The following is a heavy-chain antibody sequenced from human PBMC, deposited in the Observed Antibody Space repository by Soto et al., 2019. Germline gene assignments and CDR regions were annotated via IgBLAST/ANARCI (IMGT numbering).Heavy chain of an antibody. J-gene: IGHJ4*02. Sequence: PGGSLILSCAASGFTFTNYSMSWVRQAPGKGLEWVSSFSGGGNTTYYAASVKGRFTISRDNSKSTLYLQMNSLRAEDTALYFCARGGEATTYFFDYWGQGTPVTVSS. V-gene: IGHV3-23*01. CDR3: ARGGEATTYFFDY. D-gene: IGHD1-1*01. CDR1: GFTFTNYS. CDR2: FSGGGNTT.